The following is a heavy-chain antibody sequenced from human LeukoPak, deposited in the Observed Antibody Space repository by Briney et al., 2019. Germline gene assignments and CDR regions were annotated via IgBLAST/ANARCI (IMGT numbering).Heavy chain of an antibody. J-gene: IGHJ4*02. CDR2: IRYDGSNK. CDR1: GFTFSSYV. Sequence: PGGPLRLSCAASGFTFSSYVMHWVRQAPGKGLEWVAFIRYDGSNKYYADFVKGRFTISRDNSKNTLYLQTNSLRAEDTAVYYCAKDPRDHSYGWSWRYFDYWGQGTLVTVSS. V-gene: IGHV3-30*02. CDR3: AKDPRDHSYGWSWRYFDY. D-gene: IGHD5-18*01.